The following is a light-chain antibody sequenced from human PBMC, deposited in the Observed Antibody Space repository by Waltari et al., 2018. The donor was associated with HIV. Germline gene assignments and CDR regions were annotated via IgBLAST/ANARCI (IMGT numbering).Light chain of an antibody. CDR1: QTISNW. Sequence: DVQMTQSLSTVSASIGDRVTITCRASQTISNWLAWYQQKPGKAPNLLIYQASNLESGVPSRFRGSGSGTEFTLIIANLQAEDSATYYCQQYRSYSPWTFGQGTKVE. CDR2: QAS. V-gene: IGKV1-5*03. J-gene: IGKJ1*01. CDR3: QQYRSYSPWT.